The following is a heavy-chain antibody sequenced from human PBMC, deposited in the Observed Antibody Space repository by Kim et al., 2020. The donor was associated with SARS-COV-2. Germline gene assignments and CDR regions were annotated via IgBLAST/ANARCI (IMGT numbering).Heavy chain of an antibody. J-gene: IGHJ4*02. CDR3: ARREAGTMKRDDY. D-gene: IGHD6-19*01. CDR1: GGSISSSSYY. Sequence: SETLSLTCTVSGGSISSSSYYWGWIRQPPGKGLEWIGSIYYSGSTYYNPSLKSRVTISVDTSKNQFSLKLSSVTAADTAVYYCARREAGTMKRDDYWGQGTLVTVSS. V-gene: IGHV4-39*01. CDR2: IYYSGST.